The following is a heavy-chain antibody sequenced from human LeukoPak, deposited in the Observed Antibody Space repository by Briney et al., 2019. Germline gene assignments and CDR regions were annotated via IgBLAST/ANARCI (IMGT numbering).Heavy chain of an antibody. CDR3: ARDVLLWFRGLLPFDY. J-gene: IGHJ4*02. CDR2: ISSSSSTI. Sequence: GGSLRLSCAASGFTFSSYSMNWVRQAPGKGLEWVSYISSSSSTIYYADSVKGRFTISRDNAKNSLYLQMNSLRDEDTAVYYCARDVLLWFRGLLPFDYWGQGTLVTVSS. V-gene: IGHV3-48*02. CDR1: GFTFSSYS. D-gene: IGHD3-10*01.